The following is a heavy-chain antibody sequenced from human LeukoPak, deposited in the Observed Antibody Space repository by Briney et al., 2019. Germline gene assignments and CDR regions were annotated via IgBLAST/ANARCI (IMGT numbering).Heavy chain of an antibody. D-gene: IGHD3-22*01. CDR3: ARDYYDSSGYYSGGY. CDR1: GFTFSSYS. CDR2: ISSSSSYI. Sequence: GGSLRLSCAASGFTFSSYSMNWVRQAPGKGLEWVSSISSSSSYIYYADSVKGRFTFSRDNAKNSLYLQMNSLRAEDTAVYYCARDYYDSSGYYSGGYWGQGTLVTVSS. V-gene: IGHV3-21*01. J-gene: IGHJ4*02.